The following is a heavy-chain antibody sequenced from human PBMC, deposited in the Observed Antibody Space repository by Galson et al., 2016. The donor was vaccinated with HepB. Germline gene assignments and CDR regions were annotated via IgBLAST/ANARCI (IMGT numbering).Heavy chain of an antibody. Sequence: SLRLSCATSGFTFSSYSMNWVRQAPGKGLEWVSYIGRDSRTIYYADSVKGRFTLSRDSAQNSLYLQMNRLGDEDTAVYYCARGGDCGGDCYPVFYYYGLDVWGQGTTVTVSS. CDR1: GFTFSSYS. V-gene: IGHV3-48*02. J-gene: IGHJ6*02. CDR3: ARGGDCGGDCYPVFYYYGLDV. D-gene: IGHD2-21*01. CDR2: IGRDSRTI.